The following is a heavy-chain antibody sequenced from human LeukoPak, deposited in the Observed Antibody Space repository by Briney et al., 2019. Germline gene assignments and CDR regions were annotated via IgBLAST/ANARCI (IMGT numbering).Heavy chain of an antibody. CDR3: ARGGTIFGVPRSNAFDI. Sequence: SETLSLTSTVSGGSISSSSYYWGWIRQPPGKGLEWIGSIYYSGSTNYNPSPKSRVTISVDTSKNQFSLKLSSVTAADTAVYYCARGGTIFGVPRSNAFDIWGQGTMVTVSS. V-gene: IGHV4-39*07. J-gene: IGHJ3*02. CDR1: GGSISSSSYY. CDR2: IYYSGST. D-gene: IGHD3-3*01.